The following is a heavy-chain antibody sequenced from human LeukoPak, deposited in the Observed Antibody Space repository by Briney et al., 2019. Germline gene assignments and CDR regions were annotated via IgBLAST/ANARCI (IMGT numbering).Heavy chain of an antibody. CDR2: IYSGGST. CDR1: GGSFSGYY. D-gene: IGHD1-26*01. Sequence: QPSETLSLTCAVYGGSFSGYYWSWVRQAPGKGLEWVSVIYSGGSTYYADSVKGRFTISRDNSKNTLYLQMNSLRAEDTAVYYCARGRRSYYEDYWGQGTLVTVSS. J-gene: IGHJ4*02. V-gene: IGHV3-53*01. CDR3: ARGRRSYYEDY.